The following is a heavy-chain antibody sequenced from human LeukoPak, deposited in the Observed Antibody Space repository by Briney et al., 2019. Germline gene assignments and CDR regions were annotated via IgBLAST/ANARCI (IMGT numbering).Heavy chain of an antibody. CDR2: ISYDGSNK. Sequence: GRSLRLSCAASGFTFSSYGMHWVRQAPGKGLEWVAVISYDGSNKYYADSVKGRFTISRDNAKNSLYLQMNSLRAEDTAVYYCASRITIFGVASDAFDIWGQGTMVTVSS. D-gene: IGHD3-3*01. V-gene: IGHV3-30*03. CDR3: ASRITIFGVASDAFDI. CDR1: GFTFSSYG. J-gene: IGHJ3*02.